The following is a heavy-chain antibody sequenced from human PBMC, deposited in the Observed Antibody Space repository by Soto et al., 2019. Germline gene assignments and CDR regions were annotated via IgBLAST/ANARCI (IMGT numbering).Heavy chain of an antibody. CDR1: GYTFTSYA. V-gene: IGHV1-3*05. CDR3: ARSIVVGTALDY. D-gene: IGHD2-21*02. CDR2: INAGNGNT. Sequence: QVQLVQSGAEEKKPGASVKVSCKASGYTFTSYAMHWVRQAPGQRLEWMGWINAGNGNTKYSQKFQGRVTITRDTSVSTAYMELSSLRSEDTAVYYCARSIVVGTALDYWGQGTLVTVSS. J-gene: IGHJ4*02.